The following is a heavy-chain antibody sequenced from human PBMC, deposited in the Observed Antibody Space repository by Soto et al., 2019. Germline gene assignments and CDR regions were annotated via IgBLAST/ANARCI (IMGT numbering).Heavy chain of an antibody. CDR3: AAPRDEYGSGISWFTYGMDV. Sequence: PGGSLRLSCLASGFTFSDYAMTWVRHVPVRGLEWASSLNGAGGSTYYADSVRGRFTISRDNSQNTLFLQMNRLTVDDTAIYYCAAPRDEYGSGISWFTYGMDVWGQGTTVTVSS. CDR2: LNGAGGST. CDR1: GFTFSDYA. J-gene: IGHJ6*02. D-gene: IGHD3-10*01. V-gene: IGHV3-23*01.